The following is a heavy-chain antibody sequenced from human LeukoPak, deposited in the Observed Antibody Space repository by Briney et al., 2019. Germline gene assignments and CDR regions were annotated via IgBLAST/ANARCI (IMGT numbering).Heavy chain of an antibody. CDR2: INHSGST. J-gene: IGHJ4*02. CDR3: ARLIGHSSGWYGASPARPRFDY. D-gene: IGHD6-19*01. CDR1: GGSISSYY. Sequence: SETLSLTCTVSGGSISSYYWSWIRQPPGKGLEWIGEINHSGSTNYNPSLKSRVTISVDTSKNQFSLKLSSVTAADTAVYYCARLIGHSSGWYGASPARPRFDYWGQGTLVTVSS. V-gene: IGHV4-34*01.